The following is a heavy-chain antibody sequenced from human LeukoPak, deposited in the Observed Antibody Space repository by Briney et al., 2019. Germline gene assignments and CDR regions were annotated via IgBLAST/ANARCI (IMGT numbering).Heavy chain of an antibody. CDR2: IYYSGST. J-gene: IGHJ4*02. CDR3: ARFSGSYLVDYFDY. V-gene: IGHV4-39*01. CDR1: GGSISSSSYY. Sequence: SETLSLTCTVSGGSISSSSYYWGWIRQPPGKGLEWIGSIYYSGSTYYNPSLKSRVTISVVTSKNQFSLKLSSVTAADTAVYYCARFSGSYLVDYFDYWGQGTLVTVSS. D-gene: IGHD1-26*01.